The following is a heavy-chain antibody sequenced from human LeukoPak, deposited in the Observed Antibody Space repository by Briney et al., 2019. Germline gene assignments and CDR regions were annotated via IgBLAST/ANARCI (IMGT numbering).Heavy chain of an antibody. CDR2: ISSSSSMK. Sequence: GGSLRLSCAASGFTFSGYNMNWVRQAPGKGLEWVSYISSSSSMKYYADSVKGRFIISRDNAKNSLYLQMNSLRAEDTAIYYCAREGGFGGYDLDYWGQGNLVTVSS. V-gene: IGHV3-48*01. J-gene: IGHJ4*02. CDR1: GFTFSGYN. D-gene: IGHD5-12*01. CDR3: AREGGFGGYDLDY.